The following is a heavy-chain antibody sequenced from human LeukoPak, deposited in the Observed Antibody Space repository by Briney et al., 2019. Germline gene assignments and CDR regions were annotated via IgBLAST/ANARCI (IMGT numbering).Heavy chain of an antibody. D-gene: IGHD2-2*01. CDR3: ARAEFSSSRTGFDY. CDR2: IYYSGST. V-gene: IGHV4-31*03. J-gene: IGHJ4*02. Sequence: SETLSLTCTVSSGSISSGGYYWSWIRQHPGKGLEWIGYIYYSGSTYYNPSLNSRVTISVDTSKNQFSLKLSSVTAADTAGYYCARAEFSSSRTGFDYWGQGTLVTVSS. CDR1: SGSISSGGYY.